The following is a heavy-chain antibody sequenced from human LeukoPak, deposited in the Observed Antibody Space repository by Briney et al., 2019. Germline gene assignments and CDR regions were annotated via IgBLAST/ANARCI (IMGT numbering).Heavy chain of an antibody. Sequence: GGSLRLSCAVSGFTFSNYAMNWVRQAPGKGLEWVSSISGSGSSTYYADSVKGRFTISRDNAKNSLYLQMNSLRAEDTAVYYCAREMGATAFDYWGQGTLVTVSS. D-gene: IGHD1-26*01. CDR3: AREMGATAFDY. V-gene: IGHV3-21*01. J-gene: IGHJ4*02. CDR1: GFTFSNYA. CDR2: ISGSGSST.